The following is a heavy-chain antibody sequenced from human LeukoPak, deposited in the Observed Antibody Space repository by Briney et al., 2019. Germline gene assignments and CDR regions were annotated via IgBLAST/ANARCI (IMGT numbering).Heavy chain of an antibody. J-gene: IGHJ4*01. D-gene: IGHD2-15*01. CDR1: GFTFSSYE. Sequence: PGGSLRLSCAASGFTFSSYEMNWVRQAPGKGLEWVSYISSSGSTIYYADSVKGRFTISRDNAKNSLYLQMNSLRAEDTGVYYCARDKYCSDDNCDGGSKFDYWGQERWSPSPQ. CDR3: ARDKYCSDDNCDGGSKFDY. CDR2: ISSSGSTI. V-gene: IGHV3-48*03.